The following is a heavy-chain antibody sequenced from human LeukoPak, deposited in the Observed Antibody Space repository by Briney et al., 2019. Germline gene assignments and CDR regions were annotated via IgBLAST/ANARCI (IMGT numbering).Heavy chain of an antibody. CDR2: ISSSNGYI. J-gene: IGHJ4*02. CDR3: AKVRYFDWSPPGAYYFDY. V-gene: IGHV3-21*04. Sequence: GGSLRLSCEASGFTFSSYTLTWVRQAPGKGLEWVSSISSSNGYIYYADLVKGRFTISRDNSKKTLYLQMSSLRAEDTALYYCAKVRYFDWSPPGAYYFDYWGQGTLVTISS. CDR1: GFTFSSYT. D-gene: IGHD3-9*01.